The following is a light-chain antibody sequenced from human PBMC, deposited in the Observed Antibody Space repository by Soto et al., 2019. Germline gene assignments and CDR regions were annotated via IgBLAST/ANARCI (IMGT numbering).Light chain of an antibody. V-gene: IGKV3-20*01. CDR1: QRVSSSY. J-gene: IGKJ4*01. CDR3: QQYGSSPPLT. CDR2: GAS. Sequence: EIVLTQSPGTLSLSPGERATLSCRASQRVSSSYLAWYQQKPGQAPRLLIYGASSKATGIPDRFSGSGSGTDFSLTISRLEPEDFGVYYCQQYGSSPPLTFGGGTKVEIK.